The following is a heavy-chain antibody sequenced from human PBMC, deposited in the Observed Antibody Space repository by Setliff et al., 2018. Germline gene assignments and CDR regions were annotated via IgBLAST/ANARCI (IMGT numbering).Heavy chain of an antibody. CDR2: VFYNGAA. CDR3: ARGGTYRYFDY. V-gene: IGHV4-59*01. J-gene: IGHJ4*03. Sequence: ASETLSLTCTVSGDSISDASIMAWIRQPPGKGLEFIGYVFYNGAAKYDPSLKSRVTMSVDTSKTQFSLKLNSMTTADTAVYYCARGGTYRYFDYWVPETLLVTVSS. CDR1: GDSISDAS.